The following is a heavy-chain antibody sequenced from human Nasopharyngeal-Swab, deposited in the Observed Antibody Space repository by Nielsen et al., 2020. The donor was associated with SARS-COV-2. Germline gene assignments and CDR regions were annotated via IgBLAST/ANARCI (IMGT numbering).Heavy chain of an antibody. Sequence: SVKVSCKASGGTFSSYAISWVRQAPGQGLEWMGGIIPIFGTANYAQKFQGRVTITADKSTSTAYMELSSLRSEDTAVYYCARDRGTVTHEWYFDYWGQGTLVTVSS. CDR1: GGTFSSYA. V-gene: IGHV1-69*06. CDR3: ARDRGTVTHEWYFDY. D-gene: IGHD4-17*01. J-gene: IGHJ4*02. CDR2: IIPIFGTA.